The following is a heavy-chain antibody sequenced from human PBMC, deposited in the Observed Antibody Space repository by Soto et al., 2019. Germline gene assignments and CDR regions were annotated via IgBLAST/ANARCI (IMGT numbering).Heavy chain of an antibody. D-gene: IGHD2-2*01. Sequence: QVQLVQSGAEVKKPGASVRVSCEASGYTLNNYFMHWVRQAPGQGLQWMGKINPNVGSTRYAQKFQGRVTMTRDTSTSTVYMELSSLISEDTAVYFCARGYAHWYFELWGRGTLVTVSS. V-gene: IGHV1-46*02. J-gene: IGHJ2*01. CDR3: ARGYAHWYFEL. CDR2: INPNVGST. CDR1: GYTLNNYF.